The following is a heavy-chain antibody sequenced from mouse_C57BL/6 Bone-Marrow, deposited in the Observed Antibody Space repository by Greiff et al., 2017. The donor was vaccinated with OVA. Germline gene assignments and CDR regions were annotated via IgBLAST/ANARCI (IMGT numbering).Heavy chain of an antibody. CDR3: ARFDYDWFAY. Sequence: VQLQQSGPVLVKPGASVKMSCKASGYTFTDYYMNWVKQSHGKSLEWIGVINPYNGGTSYNQKFKGKATLTVDKSSSTAYMELNSLTSEDSAVYYCARFDYDWFAYWGQGTLVTVSA. D-gene: IGHD2-4*01. V-gene: IGHV1-19*01. J-gene: IGHJ3*01. CDR1: GYTFTDYY. CDR2: INPYNGGT.